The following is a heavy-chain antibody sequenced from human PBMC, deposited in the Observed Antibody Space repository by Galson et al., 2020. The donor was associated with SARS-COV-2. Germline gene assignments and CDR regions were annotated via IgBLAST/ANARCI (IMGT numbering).Heavy chain of an antibody. V-gene: IGHV1-69*06. J-gene: IGHJ4*02. CDR3: ARDEEYSSSSYLFDY. D-gene: IGHD6-6*01. Sequence: SVKVSCKASGGTFSSYAISWVRQAPGQGLEWMGGIIPIFGTANYAQKFQGRVTITADKSTSTAYMELSSLRSEDTAVYYCARDEEYSSSSYLFDYWGQGTLVTVSS. CDR2: IIPIFGTA. CDR1: GGTFSSYA.